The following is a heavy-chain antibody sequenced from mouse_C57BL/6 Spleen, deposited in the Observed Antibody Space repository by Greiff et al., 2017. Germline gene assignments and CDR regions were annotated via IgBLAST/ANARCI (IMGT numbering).Heavy chain of an antibody. CDR3: ATSYGTPFAY. D-gene: IGHD1-1*01. J-gene: IGHJ3*01. CDR1: GYTFTSYW. Sequence: QVQLQQPGAELVMPGASVKLSCKASGYTFTSYWMHWVQQRPGQGLEWIGEIDPSDSYTNYTQKFKGKSTLTVDKSSSTAYMQLSSLTSEDSAVYYCATSYGTPFAYWGQGTLVTVSA. CDR2: IDPSDSYT. V-gene: IGHV1-69*01.